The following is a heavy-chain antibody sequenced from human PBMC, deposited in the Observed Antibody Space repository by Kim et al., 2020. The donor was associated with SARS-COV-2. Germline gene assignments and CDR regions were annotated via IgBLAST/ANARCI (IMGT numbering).Heavy chain of an antibody. D-gene: IGHD3-22*01. J-gene: IGHJ4*02. Sequence: ADSVKGRFTISRDNSKNTLYLQVNSLRADDTAVYYCAKGFDSSVTYYFDYWGQGTLVTVSS. V-gene: IGHV3-23*01. CDR3: AKGFDSSVTYYFDY.